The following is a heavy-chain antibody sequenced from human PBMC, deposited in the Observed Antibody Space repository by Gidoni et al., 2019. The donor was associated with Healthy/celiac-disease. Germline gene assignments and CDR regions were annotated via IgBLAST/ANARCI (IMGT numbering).Heavy chain of an antibody. CDR2: IYYSGST. CDR3: ASTGRSYYDILTGTTYYYYGMDV. Sequence: QVQLQESGPGLVKPSETLSLTCTVSGGSISSYYWRWIRQPPGKGLEWIGYIYYSGSTNYNPSLKSRVTISVDTSKNQFSLKLSSVTAADTAVYYCASTGRSYYDILTGTTYYYYGMDVWGQGTTVTVSS. CDR1: GGSISSYY. D-gene: IGHD3-9*01. V-gene: IGHV4-59*01. J-gene: IGHJ6*02.